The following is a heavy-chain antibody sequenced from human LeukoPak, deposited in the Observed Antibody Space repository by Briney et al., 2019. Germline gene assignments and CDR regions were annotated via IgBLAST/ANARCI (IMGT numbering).Heavy chain of an antibody. Sequence: GGSLRLSCAASGFTFSSYSMNWVRQAPGKGLEWVSSISSSSSYIYYADSVKGRFTISRDNAKNSLYLQMNSLRAEDTAVYYCARDLLGRFYDSSGYSDCWGQGTLVTVSS. CDR3: ARDLLGRFYDSSGYSDC. D-gene: IGHD3-22*01. V-gene: IGHV3-21*01. J-gene: IGHJ4*02. CDR1: GFTFSSYS. CDR2: ISSSSSYI.